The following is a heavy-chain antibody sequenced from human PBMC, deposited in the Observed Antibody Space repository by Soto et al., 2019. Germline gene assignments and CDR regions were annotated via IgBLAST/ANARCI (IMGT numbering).Heavy chain of an antibody. CDR3: AASPGIVLFVYARPTLGAFDI. J-gene: IGHJ3*02. Sequence: SETLSLTCTVSGGSISSYYWSWIRQPPGKGLEWIGYIYYSGSTNYNPSLKSRVTISVDTSKNQFSLKLSSVTAADTAVYYCAASPGIVLFVYARPTLGAFDIWCQGTFDTVS. CDR1: GGSISSYY. V-gene: IGHV4-59*01. CDR2: IYYSGST. D-gene: IGHD2-8*01.